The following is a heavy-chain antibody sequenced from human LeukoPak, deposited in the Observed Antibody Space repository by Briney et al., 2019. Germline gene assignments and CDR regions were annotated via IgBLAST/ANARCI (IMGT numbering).Heavy chain of an antibody. V-gene: IGHV4-30-4*01. Sequence: SETLSLTCTFSGGSVRSGDYYWNWIRQPPGEGLEWVGYISYTGGTHYNPSLSSRLTLSIDTSKNHLSLRLSSVTAADTAVYYCARDPSPLWFGEMRTYFDLWGRGTLVTVSS. CDR2: ISYTGGT. D-gene: IGHD3-10*01. CDR1: GGSVRSGDYY. J-gene: IGHJ2*01. CDR3: ARDPSPLWFGEMRTYFDL.